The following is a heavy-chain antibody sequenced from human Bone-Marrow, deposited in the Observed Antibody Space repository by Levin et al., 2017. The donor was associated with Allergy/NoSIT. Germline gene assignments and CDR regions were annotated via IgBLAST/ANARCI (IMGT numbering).Heavy chain of an antibody. CDR1: GYTLTELS. D-gene: IGHD2-15*01. CDR2: FDPEDGET. CDR3: ATVSRLKGAIRVVAATMLDY. Sequence: ASVKVSCKVSGYTLTELSMHWVRQAPGKGLEWMGGFDPEDGETIYAQKFQGRVTMTEDTSTDTAYMELSSLRSEDTAVYYCATVSRLKGAIRVVAATMLDYWGQGTLVTVSS. J-gene: IGHJ4*02. V-gene: IGHV1-24*01.